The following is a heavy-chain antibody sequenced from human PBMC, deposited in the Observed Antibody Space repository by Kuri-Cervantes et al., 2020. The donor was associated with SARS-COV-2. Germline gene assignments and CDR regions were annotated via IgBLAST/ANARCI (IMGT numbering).Heavy chain of an antibody. D-gene: IGHD5-24*01. V-gene: IGHV1-45*01. CDR3: ARSGPGAISREDGACDI. Sequence: SVKVSCKASGDSFDHRFLHWVRQAPGQPLEWMGWITPFNGNTSYAQRFQDRVTITRDRSMSTAYMELSSLRSEDTAMYYCARSGPGAISREDGACDIWGQGTMVTVSS. CDR1: GDSFDHRF. CDR2: ITPFNGNT. J-gene: IGHJ3*02.